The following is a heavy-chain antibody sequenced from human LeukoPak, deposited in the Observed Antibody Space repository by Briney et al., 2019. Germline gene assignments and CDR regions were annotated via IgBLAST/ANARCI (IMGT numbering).Heavy chain of an antibody. CDR2: INPNSGVT. V-gene: IGHV1-2*02. D-gene: IGHD1-1*01. J-gene: IGHJ5*02. Sequence: ASVKVSCKASGYTFTGYYIHWVRQAPGQGLEWMGWINPNSGVTNYAQKFQGRVTMTRDTSISTAYMELSRLRSDDTAVYYCAGSTTANNWFDPWGQGTLVTVSS. CDR3: AGSTTANNWFDP. CDR1: GYTFTGYY.